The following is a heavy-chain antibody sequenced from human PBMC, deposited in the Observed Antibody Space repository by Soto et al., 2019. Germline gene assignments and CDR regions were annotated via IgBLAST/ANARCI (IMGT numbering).Heavy chain of an antibody. V-gene: IGHV1-24*01. CDR1: GYTLTELS. J-gene: IGHJ4*02. CDR2: FDPEDGET. Sequence: ASVKVSCKVSGYTLTELSMHWVRQAPGKGLEWMGGFDPEDGETIYAQKFQGRVTMTEDTSTDTAYTELSSLRSEDTAVYYCATTKSYYDSSGYYYPYWGQGTLVTVS. CDR3: ATTKSYYDSSGYYYPY. D-gene: IGHD3-22*01.